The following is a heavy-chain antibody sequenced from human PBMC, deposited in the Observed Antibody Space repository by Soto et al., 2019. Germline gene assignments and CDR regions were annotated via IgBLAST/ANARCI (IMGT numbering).Heavy chain of an antibody. Sequence: SETLSLTCTVSGGSVTTYYWSWIRQSPGKGLEWIGYIYNSERTVYNPSLQSRVTISVDTSKNQFSLRLTSVTASDTAVYYCVYGDSPGPIDSWGQGTLVTVSS. J-gene: IGHJ4*02. V-gene: IGHV4-59*02. D-gene: IGHD2-21*02. CDR1: GGSVTTYY. CDR2: IYNSERT. CDR3: VYGDSPGPIDS.